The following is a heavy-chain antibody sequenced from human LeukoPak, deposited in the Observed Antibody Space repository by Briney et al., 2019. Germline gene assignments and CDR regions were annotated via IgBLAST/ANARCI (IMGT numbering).Heavy chain of an antibody. CDR3: ARGRGLDY. D-gene: IGHD3-10*01. CDR1: GFTFSSYW. V-gene: IGHV3-7*01. J-gene: IGHJ4*02. Sequence: PGGSLRLSCATSGFTFSSYWMTWVRRAPGKGLEWVANIKQDGSEKYYVDSVKGRFTISRGNAKNSLYLQMNSLRAEDTAVYYCARGRGLDYWGQGTLVTVSS. CDR2: IKQDGSEK.